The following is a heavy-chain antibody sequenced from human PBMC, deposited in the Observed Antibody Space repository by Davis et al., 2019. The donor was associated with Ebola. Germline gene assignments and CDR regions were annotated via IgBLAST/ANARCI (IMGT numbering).Heavy chain of an antibody. D-gene: IGHD6-19*01. J-gene: IGHJ3*02. CDR1: GFTFSSYG. V-gene: IGHV3-30*02. CDR2: IRYDGSNK. Sequence: PGGSLRLSCAASGFTFSSYGMHWVRQAPGKGLEWVAFIRYDGSNKYYADSVKGRFTISRDNSKNTLYLQMNSLRAEDTAVYYCAKEKQWQDAFDIWGQGTMVTVSS. CDR3: AKEKQWQDAFDI.